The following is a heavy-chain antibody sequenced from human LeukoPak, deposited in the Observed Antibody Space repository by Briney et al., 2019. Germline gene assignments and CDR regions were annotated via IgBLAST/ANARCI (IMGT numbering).Heavy chain of an antibody. V-gene: IGHV4-59*01. CDR2: IYYSGST. CDR1: GGSISSYY. Sequence: SETLSLTCTVSGGSISSYYWSWIRQPPGKGLEWIGYIYYSGSTNYNPSLKSRVTISVDTSKNQFSLKLSSVTAADTAVYYCARVGDTAILSGGWGTSYYFDYWGQGTLVTVSS. D-gene: IGHD5-18*01. CDR3: ARVGDTAILSGGWGTSYYFDY. J-gene: IGHJ4*02.